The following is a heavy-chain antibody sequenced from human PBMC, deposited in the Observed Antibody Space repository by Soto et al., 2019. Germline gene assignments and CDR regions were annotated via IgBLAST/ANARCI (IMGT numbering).Heavy chain of an antibody. V-gene: IGHV4-39*01. CDR1: GGSISSSSYY. CDR2: IYYSGST. D-gene: IGHD3-3*02. Sequence: QLQLQESGPGLVKPSETLSLTCPVSGGSISSSSYYWGWIRQPPGKGLEWIGSIYYSGSTYYNLSLKSRVTISVDTSKNHFSLKLSSATAADTAVYYCASPKIAFYNWFDPWGQGTLVTVSS. J-gene: IGHJ5*02. CDR3: ASPKIAFYNWFDP.